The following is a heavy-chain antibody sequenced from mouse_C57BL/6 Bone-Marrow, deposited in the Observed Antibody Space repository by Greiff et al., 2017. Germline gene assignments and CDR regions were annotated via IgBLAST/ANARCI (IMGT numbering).Heavy chain of an antibody. Sequence: QVQLQQPGAELVKPGASVKLSCKASGYTFTSYWMHWVKQRPGQGLEWIGMIHPNSGSTNYNEKFKSKDTLTVDTSSRTAYMQLSSLTSEDSAVYYCARHYYGSSLYYYAMDYWGQGTSVTVSS. CDR1: GYTFTSYW. CDR2: IHPNSGST. V-gene: IGHV1-64*01. D-gene: IGHD1-1*01. J-gene: IGHJ4*01. CDR3: ARHYYGSSLYYYAMDY.